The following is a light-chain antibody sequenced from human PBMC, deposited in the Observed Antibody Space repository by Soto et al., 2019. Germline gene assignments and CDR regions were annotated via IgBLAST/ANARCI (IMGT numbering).Light chain of an antibody. Sequence: QSVLTQPPSVSGAPGQRVTISCTGNSSNIGAGYDVHWYQQLPGTAPKLLIYGNSNRPSGVPDRFSGSKSGTSASPAITGLQAEDEADYYCQSYDSSLGGSVFGTGTKLTVL. V-gene: IGLV1-40*01. J-gene: IGLJ1*01. CDR2: GNS. CDR1: SSNIGAGYD. CDR3: QSYDSSLGGSV.